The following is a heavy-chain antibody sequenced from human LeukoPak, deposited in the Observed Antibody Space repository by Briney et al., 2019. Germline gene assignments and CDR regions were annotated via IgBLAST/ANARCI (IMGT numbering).Heavy chain of an antibody. CDR2: ISGSGGST. Sequence: PGGSLRLSCAASRFTFSSYAMSWVRQAPGKGLEWVSAISGSGGSTYYADSVKGRFTISRDNSKNTLYLQMNSLRAEDTAVYYCAKSKTGAERAFDIWGQGTMVTVSS. V-gene: IGHV3-23*01. CDR3: AKSKTGAERAFDI. D-gene: IGHD1-1*01. J-gene: IGHJ3*02. CDR1: RFTFSSYA.